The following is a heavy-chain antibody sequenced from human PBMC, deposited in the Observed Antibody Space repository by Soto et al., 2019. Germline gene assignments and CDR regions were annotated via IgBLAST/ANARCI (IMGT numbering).Heavy chain of an antibody. Sequence: PSETLSLTCAVYGGSFSGYYWSWIRQPPGKGLEWIGEINHSGSTNYNPSLKSRVTISVDTSKNQFSLKLSSVTAADTAVYYCARPLRIHYMDVSGKGTTVTVSS. V-gene: IGHV4-34*01. CDR3: ARPLRIHYMDV. CDR1: GGSFSGYY. CDR2: INHSGST. J-gene: IGHJ6*03. D-gene: IGHD2-15*01.